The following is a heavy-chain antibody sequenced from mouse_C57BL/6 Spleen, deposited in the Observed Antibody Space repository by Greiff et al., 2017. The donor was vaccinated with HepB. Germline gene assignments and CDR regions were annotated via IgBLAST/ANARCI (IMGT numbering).Heavy chain of an antibody. CDR3: ARSDGYYGWYFDV. D-gene: IGHD2-3*01. CDR2: ISYDGSN. V-gene: IGHV3-6*01. Sequence: EVKVEESGPGLVKPSQSLSLTCSVTGYSITSGYYWNWIRQFPGNKLEWMGYISYDGSNNYNPSLKNRISITRDTSKNQFFLKLNSVTTEDTATYYCARSDGYYGWYFDVWGTGTTVTVSS. CDR1: GYSITSGYY. J-gene: IGHJ1*03.